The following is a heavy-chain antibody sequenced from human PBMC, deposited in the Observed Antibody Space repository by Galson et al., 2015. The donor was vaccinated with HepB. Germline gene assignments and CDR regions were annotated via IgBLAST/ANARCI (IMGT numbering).Heavy chain of an antibody. CDR1: GFTFSRNA. Sequence: LRLSCAASGFTFSRNAMSWVRQAPGKGLEWVSSLTGSSDITNIADSAKGRFSISRDSSKNTLYLQMNSLRVEDTAFYYCARTTWRDKNWPIFDSWGQGTLVTVSS. CDR2: LTGSSDIT. D-gene: IGHD1-1*01. J-gene: IGHJ4*02. V-gene: IGHV3-23*01. CDR3: ARTTWRDKNWPIFDS.